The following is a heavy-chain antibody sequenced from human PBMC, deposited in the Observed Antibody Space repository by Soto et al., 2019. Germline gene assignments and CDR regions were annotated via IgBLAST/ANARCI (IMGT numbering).Heavy chain of an antibody. V-gene: IGHV3-64*01. CDR1: GFTFSSYA. Sequence: PGGSLRLSCAASGFTFSSYAMHWVRQAPGKGLEYVSAISSNGGSTCYANSVKGRFTISRDNSKNTLYLQMGSLRAEDMAVYYCARDAGDSDLDPWGQGTLVTVSS. J-gene: IGHJ5*02. D-gene: IGHD2-21*02. CDR2: ISSNGGST. CDR3: ARDAGDSDLDP.